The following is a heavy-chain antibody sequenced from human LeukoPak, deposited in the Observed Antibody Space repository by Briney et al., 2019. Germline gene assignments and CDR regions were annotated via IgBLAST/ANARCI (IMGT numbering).Heavy chain of an antibody. CDR3: ARPTLNNHLDAFDI. CDR1: GGSISSSSHY. J-gene: IGHJ3*02. CDR2: GST. Sequence: SETLSLTCTVSGGSISSSSHYWGWIRQPPGKGLEWIGSGSTYYNPSRKSRVTISVDTSKNQFSLKLYSVTAADTAVYYCARPTLNNHLDAFDIWGQGTMVTVSS. D-gene: IGHD1-14*01. V-gene: IGHV4-39*01.